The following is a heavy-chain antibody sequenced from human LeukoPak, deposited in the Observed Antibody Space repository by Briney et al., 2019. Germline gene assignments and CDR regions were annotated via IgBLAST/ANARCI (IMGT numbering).Heavy chain of an antibody. CDR3: ARGARDSSGSYSLYYFDY. CDR2: IYYTGST. J-gene: IGHJ4*02. CDR1: GDSISSRRYR. D-gene: IGHD3-22*01. V-gene: IGHV4-30-4*01. Sequence: SETLSLTCTVSGDSISSRRYRWSWIRQHPGKGLEWIGYIYYTGSTYYNPSLKSRVTISVDTSKNQFSLKLSSVTAADTAVYYCARGARDSSGSYSLYYFDYWGQGTLVTVSS.